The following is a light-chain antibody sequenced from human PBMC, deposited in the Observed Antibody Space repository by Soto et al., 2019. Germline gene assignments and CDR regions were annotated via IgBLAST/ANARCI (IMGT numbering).Light chain of an antibody. J-gene: IGLJ2*01. CDR2: EVS. CDR3: SSYTSRTTLV. V-gene: IGLV2-14*01. Sequence: QSALTQPASVSGSPGQSITISCIGTSSDVGGYNYVSWYQQYPGKAPKLMIYEVSNRPSGVSNRFSGSKSGNTASLTISGLQTEDEADYYCSSYTSRTTLVFGGGTKLTVL. CDR1: SSDVGGYNY.